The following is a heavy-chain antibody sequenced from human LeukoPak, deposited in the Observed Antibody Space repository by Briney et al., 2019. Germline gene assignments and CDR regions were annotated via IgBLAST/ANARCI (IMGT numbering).Heavy chain of an antibody. J-gene: IGHJ2*01. CDR3: ARGVGAGSWYFDF. CDR1: NYTFTNYG. V-gene: IGHV1-18*01. Sequence: ASVKVSCKASNYTFTNYGLSWVRQAPGQGLEWMGWINTYNGNTNYAQKFQGRVTMTTDTSTSTAYMELSSLRFDDTAVYYCARGVGAGSWYFDFWGRGTLVIVSS. D-gene: IGHD1-26*01. CDR2: INTYNGNT.